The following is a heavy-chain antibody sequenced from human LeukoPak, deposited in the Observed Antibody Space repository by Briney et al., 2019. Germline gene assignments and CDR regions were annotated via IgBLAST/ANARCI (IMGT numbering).Heavy chain of an antibody. D-gene: IGHD2-15*01. CDR3: ARGNRVVCSGGSCYSGSAFDI. Sequence: SETLSLTCTVSGGSISSSSYYWGWIRQPPGKGLEWIGSIYYSGSTYYNPSLKSRVTISVDTSKNQFSLKLSSVTAADTAVYYCARGNRVVCSGGSCYSGSAFDIWGQGTMVTVSS. J-gene: IGHJ3*02. CDR2: IYYSGST. V-gene: IGHV4-39*07. CDR1: GGSISSSSYY.